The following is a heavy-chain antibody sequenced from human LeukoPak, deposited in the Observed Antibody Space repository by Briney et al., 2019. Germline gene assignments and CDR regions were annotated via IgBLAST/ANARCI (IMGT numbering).Heavy chain of an antibody. CDR2: IGAGGGGGST. CDR3: AIDPYSSGWRGGDYFDY. V-gene: IGHV3-23*01. D-gene: IGHD6-19*01. CDR1: GFTFSTYA. Sequence: GGSLRLSCAASGFTFSTYATSWVRQAPGKGLEWVSSIGAGGGGGSTVYADSVKGRFAISRDNSKNTLFLQMNNLRAEDTAVYYCAIDPYSSGWRGGDYFDYWGQGTLVTVSS. J-gene: IGHJ4*02.